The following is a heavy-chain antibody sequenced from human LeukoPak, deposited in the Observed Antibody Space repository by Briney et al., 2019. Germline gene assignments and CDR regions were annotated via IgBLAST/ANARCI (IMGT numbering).Heavy chain of an antibody. CDR1: GYTFTGYY. V-gene: IGHV1-2*02. D-gene: IGHD2-8*01. CDR2: INPNSGGT. J-gene: IGHJ4*02. CDR3: ARDQRPYCTNGVCYFDY. Sequence: GASVKVSCKASGYTFTGYYMHWVRQAPGQGLEWMGWINPNSGGTNYAQKFQGRVTMTRDTSISTAYMVLSRLRSDDTAVYYCARDQRPYCTNGVCYFDYWGQGTLVTVSS.